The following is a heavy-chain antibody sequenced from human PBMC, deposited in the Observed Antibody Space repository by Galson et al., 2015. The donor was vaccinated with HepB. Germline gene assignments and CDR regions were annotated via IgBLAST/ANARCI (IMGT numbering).Heavy chain of an antibody. J-gene: IGHJ5*02. Sequence: QSGAEVKKPGESLKISCKGSGYSFTSYWIGWVRQMPGKGLEWMGIIYPGDSDTRYSPSFQGQVTISADKSISTAYLQWSSLKASDTAMYYCARHRAHYGDYGFWFDPWGQGTLVTVSS. CDR2: IYPGDSDT. V-gene: IGHV5-51*01. D-gene: IGHD4-17*01. CDR1: GYSFTSYW. CDR3: ARHRAHYGDYGFWFDP.